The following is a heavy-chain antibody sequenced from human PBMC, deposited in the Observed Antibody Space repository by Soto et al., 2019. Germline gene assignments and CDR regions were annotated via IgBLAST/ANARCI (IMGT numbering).Heavy chain of an antibody. Sequence: QVQLQQWGAGLLKPSETLSLTCAVYGGSFSGYYWSWIRQPPGKGLEWIGEINHSGSTNYNPSLKSRVTISVDTSKNQFSLKLSSVTAADTAVYYCAREIHDANPMSTVTTFRGYFDYWGQGTLVTVSS. V-gene: IGHV4-34*01. CDR3: AREIHDANPMSTVTTFRGYFDY. J-gene: IGHJ4*02. CDR2: INHSGST. D-gene: IGHD4-17*01. CDR1: GGSFSGYY.